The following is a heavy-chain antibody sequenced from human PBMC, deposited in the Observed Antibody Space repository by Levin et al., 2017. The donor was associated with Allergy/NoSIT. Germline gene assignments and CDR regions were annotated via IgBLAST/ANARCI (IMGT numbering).Heavy chain of an antibody. CDR1: GFTFSSYS. J-gene: IGHJ6*02. CDR2: ISSSSSYI. V-gene: IGHV3-21*01. Sequence: GGSLRLSCAASGFTFSSYSMNWVRQAPGKGLEWVSSISSSSSYIYYADSVKGRFTISRDNAKNSLYLQMNSLRAEDTAVYYCARDPDFSSSNGMDVWGQGTTVTVSS. D-gene: IGHD6-6*01. CDR3: ARDPDFSSSNGMDV.